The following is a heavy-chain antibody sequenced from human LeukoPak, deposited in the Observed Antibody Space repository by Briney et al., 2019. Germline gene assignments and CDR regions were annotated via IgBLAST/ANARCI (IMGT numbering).Heavy chain of an antibody. Sequence: PGGSLRLSCAASGFTFSSYAMHWVRQAPGKGLEWVSIIAFDGSTKYYADSVKGRFTISRDNSKNTLYLQISSLRAEDTAVYYCATSGSYYGLVDYWGQGTLVTVSS. CDR1: GFTFSSYA. CDR3: ATSGSYYGLVDY. J-gene: IGHJ4*02. CDR2: IAFDGSTK. D-gene: IGHD1-26*01. V-gene: IGHV3-30*04.